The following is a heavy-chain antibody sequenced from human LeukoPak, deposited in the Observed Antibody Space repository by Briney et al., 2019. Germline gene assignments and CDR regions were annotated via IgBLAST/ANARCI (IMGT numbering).Heavy chain of an antibody. CDR2: ISGTSGNT. CDR1: GFTFSIYA. CDR3: AKELRNYYDSSGYLREYFDY. Sequence: GGSLRLSCAASGFTFSIYAMSWVRQAPGKGLEWVSSISGTSGNTYYADSVKGRFAISRDNSKDTLYLQMNSLRAEDTAVYYCAKELRNYYDSSGYLREYFDYWGQGTLVTVSS. V-gene: IGHV3-23*01. D-gene: IGHD3-22*01. J-gene: IGHJ4*02.